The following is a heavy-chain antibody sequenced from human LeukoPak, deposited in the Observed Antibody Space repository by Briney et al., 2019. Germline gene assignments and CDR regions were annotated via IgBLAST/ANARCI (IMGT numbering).Heavy chain of an antibody. Sequence: SETLSLTCTVSGDSISGYYWSWIRQPPGRGPEWIGNIYYNGNTNYNPSLKSRVTISVDTSKNQFSLNMRSVNAADTAVYYCARGGSYGVYWGQGTLVTVSS. CDR3: ARGGSYGVY. D-gene: IGHD1-26*01. V-gene: IGHV4-59*08. CDR2: IYYNGNT. CDR1: GDSISGYY. J-gene: IGHJ4*02.